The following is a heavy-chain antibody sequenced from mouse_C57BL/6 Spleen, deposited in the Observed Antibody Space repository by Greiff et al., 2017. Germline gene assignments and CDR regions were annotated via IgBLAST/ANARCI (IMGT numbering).Heavy chain of an antibody. Sequence: EVKLMESGGGLVKPGGSLKLSCAASGFTFSSYAMSWVRQTPEKRLEWVATISDGGSYTYYPDNVKGRFTISRDNAKNNLYLQVSHLKSEDTAMYYCAREQGFAYWGQGTLVTVSA. J-gene: IGHJ3*01. CDR2: ISDGGSYT. V-gene: IGHV5-4*01. CDR1: GFTFSSYA. CDR3: AREQGFAY.